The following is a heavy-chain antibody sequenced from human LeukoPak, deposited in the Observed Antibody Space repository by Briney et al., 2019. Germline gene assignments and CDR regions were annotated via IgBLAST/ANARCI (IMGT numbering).Heavy chain of an antibody. Sequence: SETLSLTCTVSGYSISSGYYWGWIRQPPGKGLEWIGSIYHSGSTHYNPSLKSRVTISVDTSKNQFSLKLSSVTAADTAVYYCAREQSAALDYWGQGTLVTVSS. J-gene: IGHJ4*02. CDR3: AREQSAALDY. CDR2: IYHSGST. CDR1: GYSISSGYY. V-gene: IGHV4-38-2*02. D-gene: IGHD4-11*01.